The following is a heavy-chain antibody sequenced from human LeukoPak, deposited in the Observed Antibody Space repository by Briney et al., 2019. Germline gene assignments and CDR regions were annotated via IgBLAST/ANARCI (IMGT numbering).Heavy chain of an antibody. J-gene: IGHJ4*02. V-gene: IGHV3-15*01. CDR3: TTDAYYYGSGSADY. CDR1: GFTFSNAW. CDR2: IKSKTDGGTT. Sequence: GGSLRLSCAASGFTFSNAWMSWVRQAPGKGLEWVGRIKSKTDGGTTDYAAPVKGRFTISRDDSKNTLYLQMNSLKTEDTVVYYCTTDAYYYGSGSADYWGQGTLVTVSS. D-gene: IGHD3-10*01.